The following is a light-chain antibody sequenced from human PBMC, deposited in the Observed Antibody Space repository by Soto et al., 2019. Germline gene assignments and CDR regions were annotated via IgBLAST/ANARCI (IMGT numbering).Light chain of an antibody. CDR3: SSYTTSLVV. Sequence: QSVLTQPASVSGSPGQSITISCTGTSSDVGGYNYVSWYQQPPGKAPKLLIYEVSYRPSGVSIRFSGSKSGNTASLTISGLQAEDEADYYCSSYTTSLVVFGGGTKVTVL. CDR1: SSDVGGYNY. CDR2: EVS. V-gene: IGLV2-14*01. J-gene: IGLJ2*01.